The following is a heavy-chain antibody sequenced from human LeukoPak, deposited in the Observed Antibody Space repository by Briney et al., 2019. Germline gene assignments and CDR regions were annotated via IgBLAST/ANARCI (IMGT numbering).Heavy chain of an antibody. V-gene: IGHV3-7*03. CDR3: AKEAVSKGVHFDY. Sequence: GGSLRLSCAASGFTFSSYWMNWARQAPGKGLEWVASINHNGNVNYYVDSVKGRFTISRDNAKNSLYLQMSNLRAEDTAVYYCAKEAVSKGVHFDYWGQGTLVTVSS. CDR1: GFTFSSYW. CDR2: INHNGNVN. D-gene: IGHD3-10*01. J-gene: IGHJ4*02.